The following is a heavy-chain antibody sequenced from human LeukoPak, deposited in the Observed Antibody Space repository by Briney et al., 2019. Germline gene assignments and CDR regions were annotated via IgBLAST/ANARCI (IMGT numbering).Heavy chain of an antibody. CDR2: ITGSGGGS. CDR1: GITFSNFA. J-gene: IGHJ3*02. CDR3: ANLDPEYGVYALLGAFDM. D-gene: IGHD4-17*01. V-gene: IGHV3-23*01. Sequence: GGSLRLSCAASGITFSNFAMAWVRQAPGKGLEWVSAITGSGGGSYYADSVKGRFTISRDNSKNTLYLQMNTVRAEDTAVYFCANLDPEYGVYALLGAFDMWGYGTMVTVSS.